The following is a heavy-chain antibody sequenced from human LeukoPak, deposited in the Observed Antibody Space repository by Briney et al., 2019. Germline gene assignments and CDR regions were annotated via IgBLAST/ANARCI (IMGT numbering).Heavy chain of an antibody. V-gene: IGHV3-21*01. D-gene: IGHD3-22*01. CDR3: ARDCLRGYYYVDY. Sequence: GGSLRLSCAASGFTFSSYSMNWVRQAPGRWLGWVSSISSSSSYIYYADSVKGRFTISRDHAKNSMYLQMHSMTAEETPVYYCARDCLRGYYYVDYWGNGTLVTV. CDR2: ISSSSSYI. CDR1: GFTFSSYS. J-gene: IGHJ4*01.